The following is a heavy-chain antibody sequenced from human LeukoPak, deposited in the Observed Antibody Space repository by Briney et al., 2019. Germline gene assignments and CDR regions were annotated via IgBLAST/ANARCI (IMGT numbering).Heavy chain of an antibody. D-gene: IGHD3-9*01. CDR2: IYTSGST. Sequence: SETLSLTCTVSGGSISSYYWSWIRQPAGKGLEWIGRIYTSGSTNYNPSLKSRVTISVDTSKNQFSLKLSSVTAADTAVYYCAKQHYDILTGYLASRPRSNWFDPWGQGTLVTVSS. CDR1: GGSISSYY. V-gene: IGHV4-4*07. J-gene: IGHJ5*02. CDR3: AKQHYDILTGYLASRPRSNWFDP.